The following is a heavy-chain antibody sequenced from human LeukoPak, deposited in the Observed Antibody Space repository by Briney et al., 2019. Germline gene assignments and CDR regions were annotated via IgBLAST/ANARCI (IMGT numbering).Heavy chain of an antibody. CDR2: INPNSGGT. CDR1: GYTFTGYY. V-gene: IGHV1-2*02. J-gene: IGHJ4*02. Sequence: ASVKVSCKASGYTFTGYYMHWVRQAPGQGLEWMGWINPNSGGTNYAQKFQGRVTMTRDTSISTAYMELSRLRSDDTAVYYCARPQRTTGSYYFDYWGQGTLVTVSS. CDR3: ARPQRTTGSYYFDY. D-gene: IGHD1-1*01.